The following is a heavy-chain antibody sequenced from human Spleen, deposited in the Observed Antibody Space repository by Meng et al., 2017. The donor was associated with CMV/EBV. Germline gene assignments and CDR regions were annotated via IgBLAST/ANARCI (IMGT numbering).Heavy chain of an antibody. CDR3: ARDSRGSGWFDGGLDV. V-gene: IGHV3-7*01. CDR1: GFTFSSYS. J-gene: IGHJ6*02. Sequence: GESLKISCAASGFTFSSYSMHWVRQAPGKGLEWVANIKRDGSETYYVDSVKGRFTISRDNAKNSLYLQMNSLRAGDTAVYYCARDSRGSGWFDGGLDVWGQGTTVTVSS. D-gene: IGHD6-19*01. CDR2: IKRDGSET.